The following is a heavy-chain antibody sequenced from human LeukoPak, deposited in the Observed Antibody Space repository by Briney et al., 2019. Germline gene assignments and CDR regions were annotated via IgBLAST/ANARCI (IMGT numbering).Heavy chain of an antibody. V-gene: IGHV1-18*01. CDR3: ARDPYFYDSSGYFDDAFDI. J-gene: IGHJ3*02. Sequence: ASVKVSCKASGYTFTSYGISWVRQAPGQGLEWMGWISAYNGNTNYAQKLQGRVTMTTDTSTSTAYMELRSLRSDDTAVYYCARDPYFYDSSGYFDDAFDIWGQGTMVTVSS. CDR2: ISAYNGNT. CDR1: GYTFTSYG. D-gene: IGHD3-22*01.